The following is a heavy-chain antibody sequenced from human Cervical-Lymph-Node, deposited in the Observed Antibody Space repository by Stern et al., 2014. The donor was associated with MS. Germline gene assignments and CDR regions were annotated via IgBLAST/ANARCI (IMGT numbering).Heavy chain of an antibody. CDR3: ARDPGGYFHGMDV. J-gene: IGHJ6*02. D-gene: IGHD3-10*01. Sequence: VPLVQSGAEVKKPGASVKVSCKTSGYTFSTYGITWVRQAPGKGPEWMGWISGHNGNTNFAERFQGRLTMTTDTSTRTAYMELRSLRYDDTAVYFCARDPGGYFHGMDVWGQGTTVTVSS. CDR2: ISGHNGNT. V-gene: IGHV1-18*01. CDR1: GYTFSTYG.